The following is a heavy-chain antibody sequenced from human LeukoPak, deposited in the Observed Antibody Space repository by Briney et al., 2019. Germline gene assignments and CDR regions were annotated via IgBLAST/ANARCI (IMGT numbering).Heavy chain of an antibody. CDR3: ARGHVRGYSYGFGY. CDR2: IWYDGSNK. V-gene: IGHV3-33*08. Sequence: GGSLRLSCAASGFMFRSYGMHWVRQAPGKGLEWVAVIWYDGSNKYYTDSVKGRFTICRDNSNNTLYLQMNSLRVEDTAVYYCARGHVRGYSYGFGYWGQGSLVTVSS. CDR1: GFMFRSYG. D-gene: IGHD5-18*01. J-gene: IGHJ4*02.